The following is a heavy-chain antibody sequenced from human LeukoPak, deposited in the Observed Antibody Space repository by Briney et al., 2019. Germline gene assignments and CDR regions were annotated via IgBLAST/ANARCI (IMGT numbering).Heavy chain of an antibody. CDR1: GFAFTSSA. CDR3: AAVCRNSGY. J-gene: IGHJ4*02. Sequence: GTSGKVCCKASGFAFTSSAIQWVRQARGQRLEWIGWIVVGSGNTNYAQKFQERVTITRDMSTSKAYMELSSLRFEDTAVYYCAAVCRNSGYWGQGTLVTVSS. D-gene: IGHD6-19*01. CDR2: IVVGSGNT. V-gene: IGHV1-58*02.